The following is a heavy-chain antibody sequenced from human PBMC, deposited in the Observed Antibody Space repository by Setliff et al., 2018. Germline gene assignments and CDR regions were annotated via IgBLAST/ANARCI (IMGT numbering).Heavy chain of an antibody. J-gene: IGHJ4*02. V-gene: IGHV4-59*01. CDR1: GGSISSYY. Sequence: PSETLSLTCTVSGGSISSYYWSWIRQPPGKGLEWIGYIYSSGSGNYNPSLKSRVTMSVDTSKNQFSLNLNSVTAADTAVYYCARYRNYFDSSGQTQYYFDYWGQGTLVTVSS. CDR3: ARYRNYFDSSGQTQYYFDY. D-gene: IGHD3-22*01. CDR2: IYSSGSG.